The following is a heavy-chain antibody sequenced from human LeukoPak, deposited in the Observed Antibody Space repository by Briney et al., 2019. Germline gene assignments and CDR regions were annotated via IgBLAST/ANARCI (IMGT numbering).Heavy chain of an antibody. V-gene: IGHV4-31*03. CDR3: TRGAGWLIDY. D-gene: IGHD3-16*01. J-gene: IGHJ4*02. CDR2: IYYGGNS. CDR1: GGSISSGAYY. Sequence: PSQTLSLTCSVSGGSISSGAYYWSWIRQHPGKGLEWIGNIYYGGNSYYNPPLKSRVTISADTSKNHFSLKLNSVTTADTAVYYCTRGAGWLIDYWGQGILVTVSS.